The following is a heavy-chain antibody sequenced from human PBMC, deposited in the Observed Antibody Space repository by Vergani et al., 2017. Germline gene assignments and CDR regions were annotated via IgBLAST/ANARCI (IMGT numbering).Heavy chain of an antibody. V-gene: IGHV1-69*06. CDR3: ARDKGVVVTRVRGTFYGMDV. Sequence: QVQLVQSGAEVKKPGSSVKVSCTASGGTFSSYAISWVRQAPGQGLEWMGWITRILGTANYEQKFQGRVTITADKSTSTAYMELSSLRSEDTAVYYCARDKGVVVTRVRGTFYGMDVWGQGTTVTVAS. CDR2: ITRILGTA. J-gene: IGHJ6*02. CDR1: GGTFSSYA. D-gene: IGHD3-10*01.